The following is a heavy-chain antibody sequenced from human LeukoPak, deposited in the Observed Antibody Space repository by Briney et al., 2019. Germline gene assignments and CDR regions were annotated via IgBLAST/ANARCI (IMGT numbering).Heavy chain of an antibody. V-gene: IGHV4-4*02. CDR1: GXSISSTNW. Sequence: PSETLSLTCGVSGXSISSTNWWSWVRQPPGQGLEWIAEVSLTGETNYNPSLNGRVTMSIDGSRNQLSLTLTSVTAADTAIYYCSRESGAFCPFGYWGQGTLVIVPP. J-gene: IGHJ4*02. CDR2: VSLTGET. D-gene: IGHD1-26*01. CDR3: SRESGAFCPFGY.